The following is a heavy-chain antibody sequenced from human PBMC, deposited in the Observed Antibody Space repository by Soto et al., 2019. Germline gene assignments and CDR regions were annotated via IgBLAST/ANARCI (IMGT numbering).Heavy chain of an antibody. Sequence: ASVKVSCKTSGYTFSNYAISWVRQAPGQGLEWMGWVSPYNGNANYTEKCQGRVSMTTDTSTTTAYMELTSLTSDVTAIYYCARAISRITAAPAYWGQGXLVTVYS. J-gene: IGHJ4*02. D-gene: IGHD3-3*01. CDR2: VSPYNGNA. V-gene: IGHV1-18*04. CDR1: GYTFSNYA. CDR3: ARAISRITAAPAY.